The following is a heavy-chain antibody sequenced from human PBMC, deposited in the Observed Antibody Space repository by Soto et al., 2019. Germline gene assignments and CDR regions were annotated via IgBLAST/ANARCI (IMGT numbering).Heavy chain of an antibody. CDR2: ISGGGTTV. J-gene: IGHJ6*02. Sequence: QVQLVESGGGLVKPGGSLRLSCAASGFAFSDFYMSWTRQAPGKGLEWISYISGGGTTVFYADSVKGRFTISRDNAQKSLYRQMDSLPSEDTAIYYCARDREPSVYHGMAVWGQGTTVTVSS. V-gene: IGHV3-11*01. CDR3: ARDREPSVYHGMAV. CDR1: GFAFSDFY.